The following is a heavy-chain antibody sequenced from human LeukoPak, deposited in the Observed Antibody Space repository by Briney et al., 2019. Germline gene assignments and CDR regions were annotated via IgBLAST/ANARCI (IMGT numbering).Heavy chain of an antibody. J-gene: IGHJ2*01. CDR3: ARADCGGDCYWYFDL. D-gene: IGHD2-21*02. CDR1: GFTFSSYS. V-gene: IGHV3-21*01. CDR2: ISSSSYI. Sequence: GGSLRLSCAASGFTFSSYSMNWVRQAPGKGLEWVSSISSSSYIYYADSVKGRFTISRDNAKNSLYLQMNSLRAEDTAVYYCARADCGGDCYWYFDLWGRGTLVTVSS.